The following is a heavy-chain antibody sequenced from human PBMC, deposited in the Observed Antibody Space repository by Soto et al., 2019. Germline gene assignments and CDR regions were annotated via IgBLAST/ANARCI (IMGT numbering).Heavy chain of an antibody. CDR3: ARRRGLGEVSPYFDD. J-gene: IGHJ4*02. V-gene: IGHV4-59*08. D-gene: IGHD3-10*01. Sequence: PSETLSLTCSVSRDSIRTYYWTWIRQPPGKGLEWIAYINYGGTTNYNPSIKSRVTISVDTSKNQFSLRLNSVTAADTAVYYCARRRGLGEVSPYFDDWGQGILVTVSS. CDR2: INYGGTT. CDR1: RDSIRTYY.